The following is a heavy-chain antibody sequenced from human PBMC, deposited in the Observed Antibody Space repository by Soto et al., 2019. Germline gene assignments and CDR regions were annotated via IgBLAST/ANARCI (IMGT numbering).Heavy chain of an antibody. CDR2: IRSKAYGGTT. D-gene: IGHD3-22*01. V-gene: IGHV3-49*03. Sequence: TGGSLRLSCTASGFTFGDYAMSWFRQAPGKGLEWVGFIRSKAYGGTTEYAASVKGRFTISRDDSKSIAYLQMNSLKTEDTAVYYCTRARALHSSGYKVDPWGQGTLVTVSS. CDR1: GFTFGDYA. CDR3: TRARALHSSGYKVDP. J-gene: IGHJ5*02.